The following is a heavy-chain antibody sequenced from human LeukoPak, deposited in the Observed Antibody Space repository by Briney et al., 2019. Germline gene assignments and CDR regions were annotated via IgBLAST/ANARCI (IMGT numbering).Heavy chain of an antibody. CDR1: GGSISSYY. D-gene: IGHD4-11*01. CDR2: IYYSGST. V-gene: IGHV4-59*08. J-gene: IGHJ3*02. Sequence: PSETLSLTCTVSGGSISSYYWSWIRQPPGKGLEWIGYIYYSGSTNYNPSLKSRFTISVDTSKNQFSLKLSSVTAADTAVYYCARHQYPDSYSDAFDIWGQGTMVTVSS. CDR3: ARHQYPDSYSDAFDI.